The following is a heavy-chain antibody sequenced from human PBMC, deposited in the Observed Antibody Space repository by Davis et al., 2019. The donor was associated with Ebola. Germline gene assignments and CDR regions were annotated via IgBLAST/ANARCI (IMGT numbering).Heavy chain of an antibody. J-gene: IGHJ6*02. V-gene: IGHV1-2*02. D-gene: IGHD2-8*02. Sequence: ASVKVSCKASGYTFTGYYMHWVRQAPGQGLEWMGWINPNSGGTNYAQKFQGRVTMTRDTSISTAYMELSRLRSDDTAVYYCARDRALVVYYYYGMDVWGQGTTVTVSS. CDR2: INPNSGGT. CDR1: GYTFTGYY. CDR3: ARDRALVVYYYYGMDV.